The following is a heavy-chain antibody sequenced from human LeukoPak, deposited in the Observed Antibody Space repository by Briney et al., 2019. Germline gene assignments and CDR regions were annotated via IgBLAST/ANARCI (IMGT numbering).Heavy chain of an antibody. J-gene: IGHJ4*02. D-gene: IGHD2-15*01. CDR2: IKPESGRT. Sequence: GASVKVSCKASGYMFTDYYLHWVRQAPGQGLEWMGWIKPESGRTHYAQNFQGGVIMTRDTSISTAYMELRRLRSDDTALYYCSRGGKYGCSGGSCYSDYWGQGTLVTVSS. CDR1: GYMFTDYY. CDR3: SRGGKYGCSGGSCYSDY. V-gene: IGHV1-2*02.